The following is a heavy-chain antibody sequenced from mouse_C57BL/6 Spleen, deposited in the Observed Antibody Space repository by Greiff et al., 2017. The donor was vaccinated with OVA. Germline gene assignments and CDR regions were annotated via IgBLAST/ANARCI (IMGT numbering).Heavy chain of an antibody. J-gene: IGHJ2*01. CDR1: GYTFTGYW. CDR3: ARSPPSTMITTLYFDY. D-gene: IGHD2-4*01. CDR2: ILPGSGST. V-gene: IGHV1-9*01. Sequence: QVQLQQSGAELMKPGASVKLSCKATGYTFTGYWIEWVKQRPGHGLEWIGEILPGSGSTNYNEKFKGKATFTADTSSNTAYMQLSSLTTEDSAIYYCARSPPSTMITTLYFDYWGQGTTLTVSS.